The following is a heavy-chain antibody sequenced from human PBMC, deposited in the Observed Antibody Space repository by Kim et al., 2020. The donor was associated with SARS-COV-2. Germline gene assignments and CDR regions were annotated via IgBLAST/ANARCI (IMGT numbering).Heavy chain of an antibody. J-gene: IGHJ4*02. D-gene: IGHD4-17*01. CDR3: ASRLATVTTGAGFDY. Sequence: SETLSLTCAVSGGSISSSNWWSWVRQPPGKGLEWIGEIYHSGSTNYNPSLKSRVTISVDKSKNQFSLKLSSVTAADTAVYYCASRLATVTTGAGFDYWGQGTLVTVSS. CDR1: GGSISSSNW. CDR2: IYHSGST. V-gene: IGHV4-4*02.